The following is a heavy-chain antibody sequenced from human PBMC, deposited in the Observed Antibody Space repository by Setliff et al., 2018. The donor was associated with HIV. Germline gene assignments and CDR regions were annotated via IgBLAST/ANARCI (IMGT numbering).Heavy chain of an antibody. CDR2: IYTSGST. V-gene: IGHV4-4*09. Sequence: SETLSLTCTVSGGSFSDYYRSWIRQPPGKGLEWIGYIYTSGSTNYNPSLKSRVTISVDTSKNQFSLKLRSLTAADTAFYYCAKPYYDISGYYFYYFDYWGQGTLVTVSS. J-gene: IGHJ4*02. D-gene: IGHD3-22*01. CDR3: AKPYYDISGYYFYYFDY. CDR1: GGSFSDYY.